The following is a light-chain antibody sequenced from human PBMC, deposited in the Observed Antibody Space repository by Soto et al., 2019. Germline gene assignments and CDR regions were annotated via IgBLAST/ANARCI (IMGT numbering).Light chain of an antibody. V-gene: IGKV1-33*01. J-gene: IGKJ2*01. CDR3: QQYDSLPYT. CDR1: QDISNY. CDR2: DAS. Sequence: DIQMTQSPSSLSASVGDRVTITCQARQDISNYLNCYQQKPGKAPKLLIYDASNLETGVPSRFSGSGSGTDFTFTISSLQPEDIATYYCQQYDSLPYTFGQGTKLEIK.